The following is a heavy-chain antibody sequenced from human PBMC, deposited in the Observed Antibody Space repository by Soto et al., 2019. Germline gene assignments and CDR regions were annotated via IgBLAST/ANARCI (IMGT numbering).Heavy chain of an antibody. J-gene: IGHJ4*02. CDR2: ISSSSTTI. D-gene: IGHD6-6*01. V-gene: IGHV3-48*02. CDR1: GFFFSSYS. Sequence: EVQLVESGGGFVQPGGSLRLSCAASGFFFSSYSMNWVRQAPGRGLEWVSYISSSSTTIHYADSVKGRFTISRDNAKSSLYLQMNSLRDEDTAVYYCARETEYWGQGILITVSS. CDR3: ARETEY.